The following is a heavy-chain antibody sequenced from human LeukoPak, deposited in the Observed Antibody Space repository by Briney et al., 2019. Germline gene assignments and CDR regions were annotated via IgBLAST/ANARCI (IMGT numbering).Heavy chain of an antibody. Sequence: GESLKISCKGSGYSFSNYWIGWVRQMPGKGLEWMGIICPRDSDTRYSPSFQGQVTFSADKSISTAYLQWSSLKASDTAMYYCARAAAGIDYWGQGTLVTVSS. CDR2: ICPRDSDT. D-gene: IGHD6-13*01. J-gene: IGHJ4*02. CDR1: GYSFSNYW. CDR3: ARAAAGIDY. V-gene: IGHV5-51*01.